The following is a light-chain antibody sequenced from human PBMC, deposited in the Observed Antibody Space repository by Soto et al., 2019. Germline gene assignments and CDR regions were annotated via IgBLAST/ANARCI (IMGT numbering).Light chain of an antibody. CDR2: QDS. V-gene: IGLV3-1*01. Sequence: YELTQPPSVSVSPGQTASITCSGAKLGDKYACWYQQKPGQSPVLVIYQDSKRPSGIPERFSGSNSGNTATLTISGTQAMDEADYYCQAWDSSGRVVFGGGTKLTVL. J-gene: IGLJ2*01. CDR3: QAWDSSGRVV. CDR1: KLGDKY.